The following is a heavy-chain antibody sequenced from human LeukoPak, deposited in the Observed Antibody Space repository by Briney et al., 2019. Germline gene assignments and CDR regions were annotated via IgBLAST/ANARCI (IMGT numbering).Heavy chain of an antibody. D-gene: IGHD2-15*01. CDR1: GAPVNNHH. CDR2: ITASGST. Sequence: PSETLSLTCSVSGAPVNNHHWGWIRQPAGKGLEWIGRITASGSTNYTPSLRSRVTISVDKSKNQLFLRLASVTAADTAVYYCARDKVVEAASGKYYFDYWGQGTLVAVSS. J-gene: IGHJ4*02. V-gene: IGHV4-4*07. CDR3: ARDKVVEAASGKYYFDY.